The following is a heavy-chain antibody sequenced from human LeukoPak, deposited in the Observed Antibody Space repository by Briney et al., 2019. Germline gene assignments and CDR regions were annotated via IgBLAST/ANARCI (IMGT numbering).Heavy chain of an antibody. CDR3: ARQVYSGTHYFDY. CDR2: IYYSGST. D-gene: IGHD1-26*01. CDR1: GGSISSRSCC. Sequence: PSETLSLTCTVSGGSISSRSCCWGWIRQPPGKGLEWIGTIYYSGSTYYNPSLKSRVTISVDTSENQFSLRLSSVTAADTAVYYCARQVYSGTHYFDYWGQGTLVTVSS. J-gene: IGHJ4*02. V-gene: IGHV4-39*01.